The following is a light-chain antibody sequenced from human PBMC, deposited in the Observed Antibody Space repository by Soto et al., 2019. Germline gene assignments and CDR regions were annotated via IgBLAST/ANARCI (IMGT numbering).Light chain of an antibody. J-gene: IGLJ2*01. CDR1: SSDVGAYNY. CDR2: DVT. CDR3: SSFTSNCILV. Sequence: QSALTQPASVSGSPGQSITISCTGTSSDVGAYNYVSWYQQHPGKAPKLMIYDVTDRPSGVSNRFSASKSGSTASLTISGLRAEDEADYYCSSFTSNCILVFGGGTKLTVL. V-gene: IGLV2-14*03.